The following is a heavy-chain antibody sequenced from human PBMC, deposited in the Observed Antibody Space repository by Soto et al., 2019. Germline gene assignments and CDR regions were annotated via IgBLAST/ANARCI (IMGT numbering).Heavy chain of an antibody. J-gene: IGHJ6*03. V-gene: IGHV1-69*04. Sequence: SVKVSCKASGGTFSSYTISWVRQAPGQGLEWMGRIIPILGIANYAQKFQGRVTITADKSTSTAYMELSSLRSEDTAVYYCARDQRGIFGVVAPYYYYYMDVWGKGTTVTVSS. CDR3: ARDQRGIFGVVAPYYYYYMDV. CDR1: GGTFSSYT. CDR2: IIPILGIA. D-gene: IGHD3-3*01.